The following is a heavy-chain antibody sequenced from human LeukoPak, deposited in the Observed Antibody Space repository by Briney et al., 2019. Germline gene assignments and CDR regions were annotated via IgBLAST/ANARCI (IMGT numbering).Heavy chain of an antibody. CDR1: GYTFTSYD. V-gene: IGHV1-8*01. CDR2: MNPNSGNT. CDR3: AREVSSGVSDAFDI. J-gene: IGHJ3*02. Sequence: ASVKVSCKASGYTFTSYDINWVRQATGQGLEWMGWMNPNSGNTGYAQKFQGRVTMTRNTSISTAYMELSSLRAEDTAVYYCAREVSSGVSDAFDIWGQGTMVTVSS. D-gene: IGHD3-10*01.